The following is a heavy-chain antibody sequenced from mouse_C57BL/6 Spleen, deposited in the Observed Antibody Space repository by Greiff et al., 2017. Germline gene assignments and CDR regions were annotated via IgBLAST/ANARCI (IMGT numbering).Heavy chain of an antibody. V-gene: IGHV1-39*01. D-gene: IGHD1-1*01. J-gene: IGHJ3*01. CDR1: GYSFTDYN. CDR2: INPNNGTT. Sequence: EVQLQQSGPELVKPGASVKISCKASGYSFTDYNMNWVKQSNGKSLEWIGVINPNNGTTSYNQKFKGKATLTVDQSSSTAYMQLNSLTSEDSAVYYCARGATVVATEGAWFAYWGQGTLVTVSA. CDR3: ARGATVVATEGAWFAY.